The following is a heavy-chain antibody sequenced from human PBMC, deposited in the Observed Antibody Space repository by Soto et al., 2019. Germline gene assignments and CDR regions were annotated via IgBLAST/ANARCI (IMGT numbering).Heavy chain of an antibody. D-gene: IGHD6-13*01. CDR3: FRHVHSSSWGVDV. CDR1: GDSVSSYY. J-gene: IGHJ6*02. V-gene: IGHV4-59*08. Sequence: QVQLQESGPGLVKPSETLSLTCTVSGDSVSSYYWSWIRQPPGKGLEWIGYIYSSGSTNDNPFLKRRVTLSLDTSKNQLSLRLSSVTASDTALYYFFRHVHSSSWGVDVWGQGTTVTVSS. CDR2: IYSSGST.